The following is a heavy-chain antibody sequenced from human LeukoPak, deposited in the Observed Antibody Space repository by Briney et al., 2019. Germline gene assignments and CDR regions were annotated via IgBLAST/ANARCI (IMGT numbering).Heavy chain of an antibody. CDR3: ARGRPSEPPIDAFDI. CDR1: GGSISSYY. V-gene: IGHV4-59*01. CDR2: IYYSGST. D-gene: IGHD1-14*01. Sequence: SSETLSLTCTVPGGSISSYYWSWIRQPPGKGLEWIGYIYYSGSTNYSPSLKSRVTISVDTSKNQFSLKLSSVTAADTAVYYCARGRPSEPPIDAFDIWGQGTMVTVSS. J-gene: IGHJ3*02.